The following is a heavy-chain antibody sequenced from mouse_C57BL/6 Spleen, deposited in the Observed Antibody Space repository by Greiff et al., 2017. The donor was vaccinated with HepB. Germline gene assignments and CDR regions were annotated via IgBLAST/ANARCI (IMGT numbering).Heavy chain of an antibody. Sequence: EVQLQQSGPVLVKPGASVKMSCKASGYTFTDYYMNWVKQSHGKSLEWIGVINPYNGGTSYNQKFKGKATLTVDKSSSTAYMELNSLTSEDSAVYYCARGRGNYEIWDAMDYWGQGTSVTVSS. CDR2: INPYNGGT. V-gene: IGHV1-19*01. CDR1: GYTFTDYY. CDR3: ARGRGNYEIWDAMDY. J-gene: IGHJ4*01. D-gene: IGHD2-1*01.